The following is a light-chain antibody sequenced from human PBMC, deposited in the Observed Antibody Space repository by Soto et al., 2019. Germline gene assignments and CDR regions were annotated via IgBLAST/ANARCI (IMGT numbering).Light chain of an antibody. CDR3: NSYSTSSTPLV. CDR1: SSDVGGYDY. J-gene: IGLJ2*01. V-gene: IGLV2-14*03. CDR2: DVN. Sequence: QSALTQPASVSGSPGQSITISCTGTSSDVGGYDYVSWYQQHPGKAPRLMIYDVNNRPSGVSNRFSGSKSGNTASLTISGLQAEDEADYYCNSYSTSSTPLVFGGGTTVTVL.